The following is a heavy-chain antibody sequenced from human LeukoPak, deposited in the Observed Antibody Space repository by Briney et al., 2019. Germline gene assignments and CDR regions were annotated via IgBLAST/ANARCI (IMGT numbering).Heavy chain of an antibody. D-gene: IGHD3-22*01. CDR3: AHYSYYDSSGYYLDY. CDR2: IYWDDDK. CDR1: GFSLSTSGVG. J-gene: IGHJ4*02. V-gene: IGHV2-5*02. Sequence: SGPTLVKPTQTLTLTCTFSGFSLSTSGVGVDWIRQPPGKALEWLSPIYWDDDKRYSPSLKSRLTITKDTSKNQVVLTMTNMDPVDTATYYCAHYSYYDSSGYYLDYWGQGTLVTVSS.